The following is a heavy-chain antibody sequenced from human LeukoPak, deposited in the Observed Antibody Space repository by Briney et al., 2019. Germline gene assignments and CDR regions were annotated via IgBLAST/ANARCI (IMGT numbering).Heavy chain of an antibody. Sequence: SVKVSCKASGGTFSSYAISWVRQAPGQGLEWMGGIIPIFGTANYAQKFQGRVTITADESTSTAYMELSSLRSEDTAVYYCASGPIYCSSTSCYTSYYYYYGMDVWGQGTTVTVSS. CDR2: IIPIFGTA. V-gene: IGHV1-69*13. CDR1: GGTFSSYA. CDR3: ASGPIYCSSTSCYTSYYYYYGMDV. D-gene: IGHD2-2*02. J-gene: IGHJ6*02.